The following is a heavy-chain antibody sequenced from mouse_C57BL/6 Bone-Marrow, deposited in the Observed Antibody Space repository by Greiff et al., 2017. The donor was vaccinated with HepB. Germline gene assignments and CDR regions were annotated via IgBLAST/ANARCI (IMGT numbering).Heavy chain of an antibody. D-gene: IGHD3-2*02. CDR1: GFNIKDDY. CDR3: TTIQLRLPGFAY. CDR2: IDPENGDT. V-gene: IGHV14-4*01. J-gene: IGHJ3*01. Sequence: VQLQQSGAELVRPGASVKLSCTASGFNIKDDYMHWVKQRPEQGLEWIGWIDPENGDTEYASKFQGKATITADTSSNTAYLQLSSLTSEDTAVYYCTTIQLRLPGFAYWGQGTLVTVS.